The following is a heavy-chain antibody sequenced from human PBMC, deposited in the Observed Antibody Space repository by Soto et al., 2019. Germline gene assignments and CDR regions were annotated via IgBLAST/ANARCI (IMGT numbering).Heavy chain of an antibody. D-gene: IGHD4-17*01. J-gene: IGHJ4*02. V-gene: IGHV3-23*01. Sequence: GVSRRISWAASGFTFSSYAMSWVRQAPGKGLEWVSAISGSGGSTYYADSVKGRFTISRDNSKNTLYLQMNSLRAEDTAVYYCAKGFYGDYGETSVAFDYWGQGTLVTVSS. CDR3: AKGFYGDYGETSVAFDY. CDR2: ISGSGGST. CDR1: GFTFSSYA.